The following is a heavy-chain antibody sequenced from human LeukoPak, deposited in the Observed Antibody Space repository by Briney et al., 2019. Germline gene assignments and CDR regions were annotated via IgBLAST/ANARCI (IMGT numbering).Heavy chain of an antibody. CDR1: GFTFDDYA. CDR3: AKGEYYYDIGDY. J-gene: IGHJ4*02. Sequence: GGSLRLSCAASGFTFDDYAMHWVRQAPGKGLEWVSLISWDGGSTYYADSVKGRFTISRDNSKNSLYLQMNSLRAEDTALYYCAKGEYYYDIGDYWGQGTLVTVSS. D-gene: IGHD3-22*01. CDR2: ISWDGGST. V-gene: IGHV3-43D*03.